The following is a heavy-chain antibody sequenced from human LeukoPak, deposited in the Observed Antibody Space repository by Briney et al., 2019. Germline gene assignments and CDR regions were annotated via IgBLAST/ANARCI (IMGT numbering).Heavy chain of an antibody. CDR2: ITPIIGTT. CDR1: GGTFNTHI. J-gene: IGHJ5*02. D-gene: IGHD1-26*01. V-gene: IGHV1-69*08. Sequence: WASVKVSCRSSGGTFNTHIFHWVRQAPGQGLEWMGRITPIIGTTKYAQRFQARVTITADRSTSTAYLELSGLTYDDTAVYYCTRVTLRGSKYNWFDPWGQGTHVSVSS. CDR3: TRVTLRGSKYNWFDP.